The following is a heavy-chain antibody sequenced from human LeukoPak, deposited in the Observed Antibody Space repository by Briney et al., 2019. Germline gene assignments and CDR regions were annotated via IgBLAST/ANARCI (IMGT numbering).Heavy chain of an antibody. J-gene: IGHJ4*02. CDR3: TLGTGGY. V-gene: IGHV3-73*01. CDR1: TFSGSA. CDR2: IRSKANNYAT. D-gene: IGHD7-27*01. Sequence: PGGSLRLSCAVTFSGSALHWVRQASGTGLEWVGRIRSKANNYATAYAASVYGRFTISRDDSKNTAYLQMNSLKTEDTAVYYCTLGTGGYWGQGTLVTVSS.